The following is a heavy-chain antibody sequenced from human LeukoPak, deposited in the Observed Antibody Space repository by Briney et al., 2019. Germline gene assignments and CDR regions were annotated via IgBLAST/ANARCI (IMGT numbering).Heavy chain of an antibody. V-gene: IGHV3-23*01. CDR3: ERGSYGDYDF. D-gene: IGHD4-17*01. Sequence: GGSLRLSCAASEFTFIDYAMSWVRQAPGKGLEWVSAISADTTATYYADSVKGRFTISRDNSRNILYLQMSSLRAEDTAIYYCERGSYGDYDFWGQGTLVTVSS. CDR2: ISADTTAT. CDR1: EFTFIDYA. J-gene: IGHJ4*02.